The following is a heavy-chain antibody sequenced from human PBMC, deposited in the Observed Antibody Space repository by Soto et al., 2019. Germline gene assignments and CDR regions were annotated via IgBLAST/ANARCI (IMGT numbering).Heavy chain of an antibody. D-gene: IGHD3-22*01. CDR2: ISTTSSTI. CDR3: ARNLYYYDTSGYHP. V-gene: IGHV3-48*01. J-gene: IGHJ5*02. CDR1: GFTFSSYS. Sequence: PGGSLRLSCAASGFTFSSYSMNWVRQAPGKGLEWVSYISTTSSTIYYADSVKGRFTISRDNAKNSLYLQMNSLRAEDTAVYYCARNLYYYDTSGYHPWGQGTLVTVSS.